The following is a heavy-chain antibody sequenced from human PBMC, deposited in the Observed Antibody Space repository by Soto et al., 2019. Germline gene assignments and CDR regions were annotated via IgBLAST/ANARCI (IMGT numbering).Heavy chain of an antibody. J-gene: IGHJ6*02. CDR1: GGSFSGYY. CDR2: INHSGST. D-gene: IGHD5-18*01. CDR3: ARGLGYSYGYYYYGMDV. V-gene: IGHV4-34*01. Sequence: QVQLQQWGAGLLKPSETLSLTCAVYGGSFSGYYWSWIRQPPGKGLEWIGEINHSGSTNYNPSLKSRVTISVDTSKNQFSLKLSSVTAADTAVYYCARGLGYSYGYYYYGMDVWGQGTTVTVSS.